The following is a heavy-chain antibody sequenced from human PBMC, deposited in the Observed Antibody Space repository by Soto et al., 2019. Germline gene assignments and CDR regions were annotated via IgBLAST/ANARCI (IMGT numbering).Heavy chain of an antibody. V-gene: IGHV5-51*01. J-gene: IGHJ4*02. CDR3: AKLVDLWGEPHYFDS. D-gene: IGHD2-21*01. CDR1: GYPFSSNW. Sequence: PGESLKISCQTSGYPFSSNWIGWVRQVPGKGLEWVGIIYPGDSETRYSPSFQGQGAISADRSLNDVYLQWSSLQASDSAIYFCAKLVDLWGEPHYFDSWGQGTMVTVSS. CDR2: IYPGDSET.